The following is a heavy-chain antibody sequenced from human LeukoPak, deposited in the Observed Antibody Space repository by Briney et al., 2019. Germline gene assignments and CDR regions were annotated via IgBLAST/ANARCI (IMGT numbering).Heavy chain of an antibody. CDR1: GYSIISGFY. CDR3: ARTTDDYSGSYYFDY. V-gene: IGHV4-38-2*01. D-gene: IGHD1-26*01. J-gene: IGHJ4*02. CDR2: IYHGGST. Sequence: SETLSLTCGVPGYSIISGFYWGWIRQPPGKGLEWIGSIYHGGSTYYNPSLKSRVTISVDTSKNQSSLKLNSVTAADTAVYYCARTTDDYSGSYYFDYWGQGTLVTVSS.